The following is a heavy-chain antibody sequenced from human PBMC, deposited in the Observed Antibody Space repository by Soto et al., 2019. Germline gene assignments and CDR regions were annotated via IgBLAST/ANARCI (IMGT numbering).Heavy chain of an antibody. Sequence: EVQLVESGGGLVKPGGSRRLSCVASGFTFTNAWMTWVRQAPGKGLEWAGRLKGKADGGTINYAAPVKGRFTISRDDSKHTLYLEMNSLKTEDTAVYYCVTGLRSASLDFWGQGTLVTVSS. V-gene: IGHV3-15*01. CDR2: LKGKADGGTI. D-gene: IGHD1-26*01. CDR3: VTGLRSASLDF. CDR1: GFTFTNAW. J-gene: IGHJ4*02.